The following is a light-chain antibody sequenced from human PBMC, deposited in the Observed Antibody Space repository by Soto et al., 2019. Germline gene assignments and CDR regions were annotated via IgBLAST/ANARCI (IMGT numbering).Light chain of an antibody. J-gene: IGKJ1*01. CDR2: KAS. Sequence: DIQMTQSPSTLSASVGDRVTITCRASQSISSWLAWYQQKPGKAPKLLIYKASSLESGVPSRFRGSGSGTEIPLTISSLQPDDFATYYCQEYNSYPWTFGQGTKVEIK. V-gene: IGKV1-5*03. CDR3: QEYNSYPWT. CDR1: QSISSW.